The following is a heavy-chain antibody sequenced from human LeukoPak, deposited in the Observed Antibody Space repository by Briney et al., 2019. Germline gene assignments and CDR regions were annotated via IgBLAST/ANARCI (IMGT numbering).Heavy chain of an antibody. CDR3: ARIWPNL. J-gene: IGHJ2*01. CDR2: INHSGYT. D-gene: IGHD3-10*01. V-gene: IGHV4-34*01. Sequence: SETLSLTCAVYGGSFSGYFWSWIRQPPGKGLEWIGEINHSGYTNYNPSLKSRVTISVETSKKQFSLRLNSVTAADTAVYYCARIWPNLWGRGTLVTISS. CDR1: GGSFSGYF.